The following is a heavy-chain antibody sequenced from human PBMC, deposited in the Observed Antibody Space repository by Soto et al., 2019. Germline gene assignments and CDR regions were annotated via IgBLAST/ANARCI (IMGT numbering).Heavy chain of an antibody. V-gene: IGHV4-59*01. CDR2: IYFNGTT. CDR1: GVTLCGYY. Sequence: NPSETRSRTCTVSGVTLCGYYGSWIRQTSGKTLEWIGCIYFNGTTNYNPSLKSRFTRSLDLAKNQFSLKLRSLTATVMAVYHCVSGKGTPKYWGRGTLVKASS. D-gene: IGHD3-10*01. J-gene: IGHJ4*02. CDR3: VSGKGTPKY.